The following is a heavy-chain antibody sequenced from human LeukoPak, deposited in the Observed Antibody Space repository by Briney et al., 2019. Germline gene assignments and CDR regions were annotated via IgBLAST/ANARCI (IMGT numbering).Heavy chain of an antibody. V-gene: IGHV3-23*01. J-gene: IGHJ4*02. Sequence: GGSLRLSCAASGFTFSSYAMSWVRQTPGKGLEWVSGVSDGGGSTYYTDSVQGRFTISRDNSKNTLYLQMNSLRAEDTATYCCAENQWEFLAWGQGTLVTVSS. CDR3: AENQWEFLA. CDR1: GFTFSSYA. CDR2: VSDGGGST. D-gene: IGHD1-26*01.